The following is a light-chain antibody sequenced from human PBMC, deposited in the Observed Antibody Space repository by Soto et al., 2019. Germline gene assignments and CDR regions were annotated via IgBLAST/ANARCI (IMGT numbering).Light chain of an antibody. CDR2: GAS. CDR1: QSVTSSY. CDR3: QQHGSAPFT. J-gene: IGKJ3*01. V-gene: IGKV3-20*01. Sequence: EVVLTQSPGTLSLSPGERATLSCRASQSVTSSYLAWYQQKPGQAPRLLIYGASTRATGIPDRFSASGSGTAFTLTISRLEPEDFAVYYCQQHGSAPFTFGPGTKVDIK.